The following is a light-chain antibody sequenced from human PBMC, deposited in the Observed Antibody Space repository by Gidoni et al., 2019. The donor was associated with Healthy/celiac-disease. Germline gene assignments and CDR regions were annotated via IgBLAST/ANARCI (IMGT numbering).Light chain of an antibody. CDR2: LGS. Sequence: DIVMTQSPLSLPVTPGEPASISCRSSQSLLHSNGYNYLDCYLQKPGQSPQLLIYLGSNRASGVPDRFSGSGSGTDFTLKISRVEAADVGVYYCMQALQITWTFGQGTKVEIK. V-gene: IGKV2-28*01. CDR3: MQALQITWT. J-gene: IGKJ1*01. CDR1: QSLLHSNGYNY.